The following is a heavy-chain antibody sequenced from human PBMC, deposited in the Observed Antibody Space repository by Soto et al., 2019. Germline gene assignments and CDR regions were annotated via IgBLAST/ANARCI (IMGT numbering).Heavy chain of an antibody. CDR2: IYHSGST. CDR3: ASGLVTTLHY. Sequence: QLQLQESGSGLVKPSQTLSLTCAVSGGSISSGGYSWSWIRQPPGKGLEWIGYIYHSGSTYYNPSLSIRVTISVDTSKNQFSLKLSSVTAADTAVYYCASGLVTTLHYWGQGTLVTVSS. D-gene: IGHD4-17*01. V-gene: IGHV4-30-2*01. J-gene: IGHJ4*02. CDR1: GGSISSGGYS.